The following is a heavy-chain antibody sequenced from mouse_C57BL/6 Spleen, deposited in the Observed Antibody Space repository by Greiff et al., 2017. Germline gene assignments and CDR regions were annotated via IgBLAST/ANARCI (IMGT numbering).Heavy chain of an antibody. CDR2: IYPGSGST. D-gene: IGHD1-1*01. Sequence: VKLQESGAELVKPGASVKMSCKASGYTFTSYWITWVKQRPGQGLEWIGDIYPGSGSTNYNEKFKSKATLTVDTSSSTAYMQLSSLPSEDSAVYYCARTYYGFAYWGQGTLVTVSA. V-gene: IGHV1-55*01. CDR1: GYTFTSYW. J-gene: IGHJ3*01. CDR3: ARTYYGFAY.